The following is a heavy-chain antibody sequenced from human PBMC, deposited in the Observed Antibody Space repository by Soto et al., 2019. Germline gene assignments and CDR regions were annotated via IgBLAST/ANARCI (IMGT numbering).Heavy chain of an antibody. CDR1: AFTFNNFP. J-gene: IGHJ6*02. CDR2: ITSSRSYK. V-gene: IGHV3-21*01. CDR3: AREKCSSTSCSHGMDV. Sequence: EVHLVESGGGPVKPGGSLILACVASAFTFNNFPMHWVRQPPGGGLQCLASITSSRSYKYYADSVKGRFTTSRDNAKNSSFVEITGLRAEDTAVYYCAREKCSSTSCSHGMDVWGLGTRVTVSS. D-gene: IGHD2-2*01.